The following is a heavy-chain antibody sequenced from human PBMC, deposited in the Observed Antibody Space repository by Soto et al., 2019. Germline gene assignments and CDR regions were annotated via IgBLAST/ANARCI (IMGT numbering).Heavy chain of an antibody. CDR2: ISAYNGNT. D-gene: IGHD3-3*01. CDR1: GYTFTSYG. V-gene: IGHV1-18*01. Sequence: ASVKVSCNASGYTFTSYGISWVRQAPGRGLEWMGWISAYNGNTNYAQKLQGRVTMTTDTSTSTAYMELRSLRSDDTAVYYCARSLYYDFWSGYSSYYYYMDVWGKGTTVTVSS. J-gene: IGHJ6*03. CDR3: ARSLYYDFWSGYSSYYYYMDV.